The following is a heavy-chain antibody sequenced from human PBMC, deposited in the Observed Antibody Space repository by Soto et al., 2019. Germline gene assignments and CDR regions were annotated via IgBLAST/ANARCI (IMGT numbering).Heavy chain of an antibody. J-gene: IGHJ4*02. CDR3: ARPTVAGRATDLDY. CDR2: ISYDGSNK. CDR1: GFTFRSYA. D-gene: IGHD6-19*01. Sequence: GSLRLSCAASGFTFRSYAMHWVRQAPGKGLEWVAVISYDGSNKYYGDSVKGRFTISRDNSKNTLYLQMNSLRAEDTAVYYCARPTVAGRATDLDYWGQGTLVTVSS. V-gene: IGHV3-30-3*01.